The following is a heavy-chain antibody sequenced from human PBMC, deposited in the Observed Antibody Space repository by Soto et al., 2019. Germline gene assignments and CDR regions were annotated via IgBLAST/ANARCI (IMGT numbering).Heavy chain of an antibody. CDR1: GFTFSSYG. CDR2: ISYDGSNK. CDR3: AKDGAEKWGIMTTVTTTTDY. J-gene: IGHJ4*02. D-gene: IGHD4-17*01. Sequence: QVQLVESGGGVVQPGRSLRLSCAASGFTFSSYGMHWVRQAPGKGLEWVAVISYDGSNKYYADSVKGRFTISRDNSKNTLYLQMNSLRAEDTAVYYCAKDGAEKWGIMTTVTTTTDYWGQGTLVTVSS. V-gene: IGHV3-30*18.